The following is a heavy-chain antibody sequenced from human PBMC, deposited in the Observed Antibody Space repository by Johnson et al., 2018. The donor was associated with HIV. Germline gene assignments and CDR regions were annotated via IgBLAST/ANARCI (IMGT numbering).Heavy chain of an antibody. V-gene: IGHV3-20*04. Sequence: VQLVESGGGVVRPGGSLRLSCAASGFTFDDHGMSWVRQAPGKGLEWISGINWNGGNRGYADSVKDQFIITRDNGKNSLYLQMNSLRADDTALYYCARVRAAAVSDAFDIWGQGTMVTVSS. D-gene: IGHD6-13*01. CDR1: GFTFDDHG. J-gene: IGHJ3*02. CDR3: ARVRAAAVSDAFDI. CDR2: INWNGGNR.